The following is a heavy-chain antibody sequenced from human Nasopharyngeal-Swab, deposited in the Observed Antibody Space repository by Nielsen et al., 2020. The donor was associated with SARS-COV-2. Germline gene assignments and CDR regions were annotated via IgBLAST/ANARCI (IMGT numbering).Heavy chain of an antibody. D-gene: IGHD3-3*01. CDR2: INPNSGGT. CDR1: GYTFTGYY. J-gene: IGHJ6*02. V-gene: IGHV1-2*06. CDR3: ARHSSHPDFWSGYNSGGGYYGMDV. Sequence: ASVKVSCKASGYTFTGYYMHWVRQAPGQGLEWMGRINPNSGGTNYAQKFQGRVTMTRDTSISTAYMELSRLRSDDTAVYYCARHSSHPDFWSGYNSGGGYYGMDVWGQGTTVTVSS.